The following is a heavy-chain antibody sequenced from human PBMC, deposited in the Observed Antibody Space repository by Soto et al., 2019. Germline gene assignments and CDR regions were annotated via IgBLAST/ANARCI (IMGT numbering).Heavy chain of an antibody. CDR2: TSNDEKKV. CDR3: AKAGEVFGLVIFAYLDS. D-gene: IGHD2-21*01. CDR1: GFSLSSYA. Sequence: QVQLVESGGGVVQPGTSLRVSCEVSGFSLSSYAIHWVRQAPGKGLEWVAVTSNDEKKVSYADSVKGRFTVSRDNSKNTVALQMNSLRSEDTAVYFCAKAGEVFGLVIFAYLDSWGQGSLVTVSA. V-gene: IGHV3-30*18. J-gene: IGHJ4*02.